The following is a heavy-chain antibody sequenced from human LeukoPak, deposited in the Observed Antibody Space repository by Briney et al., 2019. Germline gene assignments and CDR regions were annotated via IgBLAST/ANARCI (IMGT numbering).Heavy chain of an antibody. CDR2: LYIGGNT. CDR3: ARELAVGAITEYFQD. Sequence: GGSLRLSCVASGFSVSSNYMAWVRQAPGKGLEWVSVLYIGGNTYYGDFVKGRFTISRDNSRNTLYLQMNSLRVDDTAVYYCARELAVGAITEYFQDWGQGTLVNVSS. CDR1: GFSVSSNY. D-gene: IGHD1-26*01. J-gene: IGHJ1*01. V-gene: IGHV3-53*01.